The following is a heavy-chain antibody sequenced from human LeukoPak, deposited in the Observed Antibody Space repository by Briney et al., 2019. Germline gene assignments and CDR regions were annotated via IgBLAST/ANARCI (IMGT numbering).Heavy chain of an antibody. CDR1: GFTFSSYW. D-gene: IGHD3-10*01. CDR3: ARWGLGKGDAFDI. J-gene: IGHJ3*02. Sequence: GGSLRLSCAASGFTFSSYWMHWVRQAPGKGVVWVSRINSDGSSTTYADSVKGRFTISRDNAKNTLYLQMNSLRAEDTAVYYCARWGLGKGDAFDIWGQGTMVIVSS. V-gene: IGHV3-74*01. CDR2: INSDGSST.